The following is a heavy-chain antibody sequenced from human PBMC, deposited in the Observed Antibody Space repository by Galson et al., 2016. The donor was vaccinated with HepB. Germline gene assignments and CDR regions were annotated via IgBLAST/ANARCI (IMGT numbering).Heavy chain of an antibody. V-gene: IGHV1-69*01. D-gene: IGHD1-26*01. CDR2: IIPIFGTT. J-gene: IGHJ4*02. CDR1: GGTFSSYA. CDR3: ARILGSGNYVYFDY. Sequence: SCKASGGTFSSYAISWVRQAPGQGLEWMGGIIPIFGTTNYAQKFQGRVTITADASTSTAYMELSSLSSEDTAVYYCARILGSGNYVYFDYWGQGTLVTVSS.